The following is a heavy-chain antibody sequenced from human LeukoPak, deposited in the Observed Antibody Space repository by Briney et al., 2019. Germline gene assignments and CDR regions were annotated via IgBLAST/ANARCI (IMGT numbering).Heavy chain of an antibody. V-gene: IGHV4-59*08. D-gene: IGHD4-17*01. CDR1: GGSISGKY. J-gene: IGHJ5*02. CDR3: ARHIKIITVTTRVPPGWFDP. CDR2: IYYIGTT. Sequence: PSETLSLTCSVSGGSISGKYWSWIRQSPGKGLEWIGYIYYIGTTKYNPSLKSRVTISIDTSKNQFSLKLSSVTAADTAVYYCARHIKIITVTTRVPPGWFDPWGQGTLVTVSS.